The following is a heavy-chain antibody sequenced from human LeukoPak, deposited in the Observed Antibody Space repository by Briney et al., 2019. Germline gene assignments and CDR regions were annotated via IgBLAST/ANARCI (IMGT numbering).Heavy chain of an antibody. V-gene: IGHV3-66*01. D-gene: IGHD2-21*02. Sequence: PGGSLRLSCAASGFTVSSNYMSWVRQAPGKGLEWVSIIYSGDSTYYADSVKGRFTISRDNSKNTLYLQMNSLRAEDTAVYYCARDAAYCGGDCYPLYYFDYWGQGTLVTVSS. CDR3: ARDAAYCGGDCYPLYYFDY. CDR1: GFTVSSNY. J-gene: IGHJ4*02. CDR2: IYSGDST.